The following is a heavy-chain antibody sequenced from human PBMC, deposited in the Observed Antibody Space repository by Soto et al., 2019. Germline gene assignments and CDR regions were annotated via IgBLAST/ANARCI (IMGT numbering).Heavy chain of an antibody. D-gene: IGHD3-10*01. CDR1: GYSFTSYW. V-gene: IGHV5-51*01. Sequence: PGESLKISCKGSGYSFTSYWIGWVRQMPGKRLEWMGIIYPGDSDTRYSPSLQGQVTISADKSISTAYLQWSSLKASDTAMYYCARQPTATMVRGVIIPMGYGMDVWGQGTTVTVSS. J-gene: IGHJ6*02. CDR3: ARQPTATMVRGVIIPMGYGMDV. CDR2: IYPGDSDT.